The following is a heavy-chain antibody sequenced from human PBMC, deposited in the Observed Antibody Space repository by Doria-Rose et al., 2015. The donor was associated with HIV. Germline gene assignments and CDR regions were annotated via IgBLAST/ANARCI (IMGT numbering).Heavy chain of an antibody. D-gene: IGHD1-1*01. CDR1: GFTFSSYW. CDR3: AMAYNWNGGIFDY. J-gene: IGHJ4*02. V-gene: IGHV3-74*01. CDR2: ISGDGSTT. Sequence: VQLQESGGGVVQPGRSLRLSCAASGFTFSSYWMHWVRQAPGKGPVWVSRISGDGSTTNYADSVKGRLTISRDNAEKTVYLQMNGLRVEDTAIYYCAMAYNWNGGIFDYWGQGVLVPVSS.